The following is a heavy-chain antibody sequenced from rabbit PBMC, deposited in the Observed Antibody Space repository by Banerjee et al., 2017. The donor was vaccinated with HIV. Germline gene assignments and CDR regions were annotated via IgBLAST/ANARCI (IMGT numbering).Heavy chain of an antibody. CDR2: IYAGSSGST. Sequence: QSLEESGGDLVKPEGSLTLTCTASGFSFSNSYDMCWVRQAPGKGLEWIACIYAGSSGSTWYASWVNGRFTISKTSSTTVTLQMTSLTAADTATYFCARKSSGWGAPSFNLWGQGTLVTVS. J-gene: IGHJ4*01. D-gene: IGHD4-1*01. CDR3: ARKSSGWGAPSFNL. V-gene: IGHV1S40*01. CDR1: GFSFSNSYD.